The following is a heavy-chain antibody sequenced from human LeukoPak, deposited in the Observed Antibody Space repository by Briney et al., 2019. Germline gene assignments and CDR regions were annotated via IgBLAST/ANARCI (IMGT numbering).Heavy chain of an antibody. V-gene: IGHV1-8*02. CDR2: MNPNSGNT. CDR1: GYTFTGYY. D-gene: IGHD5-24*01. CDR3: ASDLQLLGI. Sequence: ASVKVSCKASGYTFTGYYLHWVRQAPGQGLEWMGWMNPNSGNTGYAQKFQGRVTMTRNTSISTAYMELSSLRSEDTAVYYCASDLQLLGIWGQGTLVTVSS. J-gene: IGHJ4*02.